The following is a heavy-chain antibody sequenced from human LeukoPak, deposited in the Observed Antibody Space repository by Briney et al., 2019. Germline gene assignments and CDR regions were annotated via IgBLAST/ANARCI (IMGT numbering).Heavy chain of an antibody. Sequence: GGSLRLSCAASGFTFSSYAMHWVRQAPGKGLEWVAVISYDGSNKCYADSVKGRFTISRDNSKNTLYLQMNSLRAEDTAVYYCARGRGITIFGVVIIRRNWFDPWGQGTLVTVSS. CDR1: GFTFSSYA. CDR3: ARGRGITIFGVVIIRRNWFDP. J-gene: IGHJ5*02. V-gene: IGHV3-30*04. D-gene: IGHD3-3*01. CDR2: ISYDGSNK.